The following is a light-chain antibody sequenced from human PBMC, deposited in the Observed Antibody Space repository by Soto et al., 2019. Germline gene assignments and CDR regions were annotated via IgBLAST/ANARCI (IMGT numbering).Light chain of an antibody. CDR3: LQYGSSPYT. Sequence: EIVLTQSPGTLSLSPGERATLSCRASQSVSSSYLAWYQQKPGQAPRPLIYGASSRATGIPDRFSGSGSGKDFTLNISRMEPEDFAVYYCLQYGSSPYTFGQGTKLEIK. CDR1: QSVSSSY. V-gene: IGKV3-20*01. CDR2: GAS. J-gene: IGKJ2*01.